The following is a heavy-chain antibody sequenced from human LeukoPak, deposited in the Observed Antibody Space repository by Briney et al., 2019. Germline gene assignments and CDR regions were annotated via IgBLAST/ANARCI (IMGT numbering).Heavy chain of an antibody. CDR2: ISARNGNI. D-gene: IGHD3-22*01. V-gene: IGHV1-18*01. CDR1: GYTFTSFG. J-gene: IGHJ3*02. CDR3: ARDNGGAYYFDTSAYYHNDAFDI. Sequence: ASVKVSCKASGYTFTSFGISWLRQAPGQGLEWMGWISARNGNINYAQKFQGRVTMTTDTSTGTAYMELRSLRSDDTAVYYCARDNGGAYYFDTSAYYHNDAFDIWGQGTMVTVSS.